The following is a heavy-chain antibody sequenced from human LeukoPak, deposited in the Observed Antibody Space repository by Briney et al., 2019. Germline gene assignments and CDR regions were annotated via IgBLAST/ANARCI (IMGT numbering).Heavy chain of an antibody. CDR3: ARAPTGTGGWNWFDP. J-gene: IGHJ5*02. CDR1: GGSISSSSYY. Sequence: PSETLSLTCTVSGGSISSSSYYWSWIRQPAGKGLELIGRIYTSGTTNYNPSLKSRVTMSVDTSKNQFSLKLSSVTAADTAVYYCARAPTGTGGWNWFDPWGQGTLVTVSS. CDR2: IYTSGTT. D-gene: IGHD1-1*01. V-gene: IGHV4-61*02.